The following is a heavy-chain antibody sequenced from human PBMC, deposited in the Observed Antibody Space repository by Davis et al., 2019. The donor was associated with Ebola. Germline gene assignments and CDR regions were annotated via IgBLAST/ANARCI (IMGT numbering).Heavy chain of an antibody. J-gene: IGHJ6*02. CDR3: ARDPTRTYYDFWSGSSDYYYVMDV. CDR2: ISSSSSYI. D-gene: IGHD3-3*01. V-gene: IGHV3-21*01. CDR1: GFTFSRYS. Sequence: GESLKISCAASGFTFSRYSMNWVRQAPGKGLEWVSSISSSSSYIYYADSVKGRFTISRDNAKNSLYLQMNSLRAEDTAVYYCARDPTRTYYDFWSGSSDYYYVMDVWGQGTTVTVSS.